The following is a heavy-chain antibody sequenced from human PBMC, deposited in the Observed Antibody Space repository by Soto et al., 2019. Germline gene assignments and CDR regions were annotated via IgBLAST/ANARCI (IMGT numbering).Heavy chain of an antibody. CDR2: IYYSGST. V-gene: IGHV4-59*01. CDR3: ARDQRVVPAAMAGVGYYYYGMDV. J-gene: IGHJ6*02. D-gene: IGHD2-2*01. CDR1: GGSISSYY. Sequence: PSETLSLTCTVSGGSISSYYWSWIRQPPGKGLEWIGYIYYSGSTNYNPSLKSRVTISVDTSKNQFSLKLSSVTAADTAVYYCARDQRVVPAAMAGVGYYYYGMDVWGQGTTVT.